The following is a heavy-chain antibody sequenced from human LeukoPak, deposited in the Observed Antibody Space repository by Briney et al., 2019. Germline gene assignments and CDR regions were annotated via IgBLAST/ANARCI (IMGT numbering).Heavy chain of an antibody. V-gene: IGHV4-61*01. Sequence: SETLSLTCTVSGGSVSSGSKYWGWIRQPPGKGLEWIGNIYNSGSTNQNPSLKNRVTISVDTSKNQFSLKLSSVTAADTAVYYCARERRYCSGGSCFYFDYWGRGTLVTVSS. CDR3: ARERRYCSGGSCFYFDY. CDR1: GGSVSSGSKY. CDR2: IYNSGST. D-gene: IGHD2-15*01. J-gene: IGHJ4*02.